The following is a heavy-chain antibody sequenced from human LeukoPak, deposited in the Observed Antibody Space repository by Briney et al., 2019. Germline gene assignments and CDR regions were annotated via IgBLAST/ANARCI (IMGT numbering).Heavy chain of an antibody. CDR1: GFTFSSYW. CDR3: AGAVGSSFDY. CDR2: INSDGSST. V-gene: IGHV3-74*01. Sequence: GGSLRLSCAASGFTFSSYWMHWVLQAPGKGLVWVSRINSDGSSTRYADSVKGRFTISRDNAKNSLYLQMNSLRAEDTAVYYCAGAVGSSFDYWGQGTLVTVSS. J-gene: IGHJ4*02. D-gene: IGHD6-13*01.